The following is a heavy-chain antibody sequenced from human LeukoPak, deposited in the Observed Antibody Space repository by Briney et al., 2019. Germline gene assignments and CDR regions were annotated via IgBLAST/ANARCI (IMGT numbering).Heavy chain of an antibody. CDR2: ISYDGSNK. Sequence: GGSLRLSCAASGFTFSSYAMHWVRQAPGKGLEWVAVISYDGSNKYYADSVKGRFTISRDNSKNTLYLQMNSLRAEDTAVYYCARDLLDGSPYWGQGTLVTVSS. CDR3: ARDLLDGSPY. D-gene: IGHD2-15*01. V-gene: IGHV3-30*04. J-gene: IGHJ4*02. CDR1: GFTFSSYA.